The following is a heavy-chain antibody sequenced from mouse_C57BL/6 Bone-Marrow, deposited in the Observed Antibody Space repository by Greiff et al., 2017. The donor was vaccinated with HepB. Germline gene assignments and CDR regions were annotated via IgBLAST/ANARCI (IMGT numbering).Heavy chain of an antibody. Sequence: EVKLMESGGGLVQSGRSLRLSCATSGFTFSDFYMEWVRQAPGKGLEWIAASRNKANDYTTEYSASVKGRFIVSRDTSQCILYLQMIALRAADTAIYYCASDAPHYYGSSYWYLDVWGTGTTVTVSS. CDR3: ASDAPHYYGSSYWYLDV. CDR1: GFTFSDFY. D-gene: IGHD1-1*01. J-gene: IGHJ1*03. CDR2: SRNKANDYTT. V-gene: IGHV7-1*01.